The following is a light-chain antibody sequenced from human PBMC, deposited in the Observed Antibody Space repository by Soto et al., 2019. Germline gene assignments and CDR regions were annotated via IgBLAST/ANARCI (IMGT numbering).Light chain of an antibody. CDR3: SSYTSSSAL. V-gene: IGLV2-14*01. CDR1: SSDVGGYNY. CDR2: DVN. J-gene: IGLJ2*01. Sequence: QSVLTQPASVSGSPGQSITISCTGTSSDVGGYNYVSWYQQHPGKAPKLMIYDVNNRPSGVSNRFSGSKSGNTSSLTISGLQAEDDADYYCSSYTSSSALFGGGTKLTVL.